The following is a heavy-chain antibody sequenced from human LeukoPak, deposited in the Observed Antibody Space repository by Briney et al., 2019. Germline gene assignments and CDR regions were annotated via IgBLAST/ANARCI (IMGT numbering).Heavy chain of an antibody. CDR1: GFTFSSYG. CDR3: RGYSYGLSFDY. V-gene: IGHV3-30*02. D-gene: IGHD5-18*01. Sequence: PGGSLRLSCAASGFTFSSYGMHWVRQAPGKGLEWVAVIWYDGSNKYYADSVKGRFTISRDNSKNTLYLQMNSLRAEDTAVYYCRGYSYGLSFDYWGQGTLVTVSS. J-gene: IGHJ4*02. CDR2: IWYDGSNK.